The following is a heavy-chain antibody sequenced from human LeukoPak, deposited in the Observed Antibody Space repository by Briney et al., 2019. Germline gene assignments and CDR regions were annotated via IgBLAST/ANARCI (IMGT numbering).Heavy chain of an antibody. J-gene: IGHJ4*02. CDR3: AKSPAAIPARDY. CDR1: GFTFSSYS. V-gene: IGHV3-23*01. D-gene: IGHD2-2*01. Sequence: GGSLRLSCAASGFTFSSYSMNWVRQAPGKGLEWVSAISGSGGSTYYADSVKGRFTISRDNSKNTLYLQMNSLRAEDTAVYYCAKSPAAIPARDYWGQGTLVTVSS. CDR2: ISGSGGST.